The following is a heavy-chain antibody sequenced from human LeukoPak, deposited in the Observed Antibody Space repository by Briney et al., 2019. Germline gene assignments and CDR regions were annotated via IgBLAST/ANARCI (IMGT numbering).Heavy chain of an antibody. Sequence: GGSLRLSCAASGFTFSSSAMSWVRQAPGKGLEWVAAISDTGRLSYCADSVNGRFTISRDNSKNTLYLQMNSLRAKDTAEYYCSKLVTTVITPFDYWGQGTLVIVSS. D-gene: IGHD4-23*01. CDR3: SKLVTTVITPFDY. V-gene: IGHV3-23*01. J-gene: IGHJ4*02. CDR1: GFTFSSSA. CDR2: ISDTGRLS.